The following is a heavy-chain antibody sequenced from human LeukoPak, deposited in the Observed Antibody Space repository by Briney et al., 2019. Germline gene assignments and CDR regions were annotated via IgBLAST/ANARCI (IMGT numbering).Heavy chain of an antibody. Sequence: GESLKISCKGSGYSFTSYWIGWVRHTREEGVEWGGIIYRGGSDTRYSPSFQGQVTISADKSISTAYLQWSSLKASDTDMYYCARPGYGGDADAFDIWGQGTMVTVSS. CDR3: ARPGYGGDADAFDI. J-gene: IGHJ3*02. CDR1: GYSFTSYW. V-gene: IGHV5-51*01. CDR2: IYRGGSDT. D-gene: IGHD4-23*01.